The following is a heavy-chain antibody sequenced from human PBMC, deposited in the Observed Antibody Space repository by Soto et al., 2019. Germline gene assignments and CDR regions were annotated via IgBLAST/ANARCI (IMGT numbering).Heavy chain of an antibody. Sequence: EVQLLESGGGLVQPGGSLRLSCAASGFTFSSYAMSWVRQAPGKGLEWVSAISGSGGSTYYADSVKGRFTISRDNSKNTLYLQMNSLRAEDTAVYYCAKDYSIAVAGTMPFDYWGQGTLVTVSS. CDR2: ISGSGGST. D-gene: IGHD6-19*01. CDR3: AKDYSIAVAGTMPFDY. V-gene: IGHV3-23*01. J-gene: IGHJ4*02. CDR1: GFTFSSYA.